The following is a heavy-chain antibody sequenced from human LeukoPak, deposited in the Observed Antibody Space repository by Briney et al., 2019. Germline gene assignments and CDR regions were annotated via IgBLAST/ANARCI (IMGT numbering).Heavy chain of an antibody. CDR2: IYYSGST. CDR1: GGSISSYY. CDR3: ARGRGVVAFDI. V-gene: IGHV4-59*01. D-gene: IGHD2-15*01. J-gene: IGHJ3*02. Sequence: SETLSLTCTVSGGSISSYYWSWIRQPPRKGLEWIGYIYYSGSTNYNPSLKSRVTISVDTSKNQFSLKLSSVTAADTAVYYCARGRGVVAFDIWGQGTMVTVSS.